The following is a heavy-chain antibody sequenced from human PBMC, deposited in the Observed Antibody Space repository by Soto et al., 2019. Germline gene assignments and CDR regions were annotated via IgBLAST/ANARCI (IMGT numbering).Heavy chain of an antibody. CDR3: ARDYAAAGTFNWFDP. J-gene: IGHJ5*02. CDR1: GGTFSSYA. Sequence: SSLKVSCKASGGTFSSYASSCVRQAPGQGLEWMGGIIPIFGTANYAEKFQGRVTITADESTSTAYMEPRSLRSEYTAVYYCARDYAAAGTFNWFDPWGQGTLVTVSS. V-gene: IGHV1-69*13. CDR2: IIPIFGTA. D-gene: IGHD6-13*01.